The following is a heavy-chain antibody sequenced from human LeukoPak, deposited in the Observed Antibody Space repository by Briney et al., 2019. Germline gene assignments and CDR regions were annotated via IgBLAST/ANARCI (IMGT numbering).Heavy chain of an antibody. Sequence: PGGSLRLSCAASGFTFSNYWMHWVRQAPGKGLVWVSRINSDGSSTSYADSVKGRFTISRDNAKNTLYLQMNSLRAEDTAVYYCARDHGYSGYESYWGQGTLVTVSS. J-gene: IGHJ4*02. CDR2: INSDGSST. CDR3: ARDHGYSGYESY. V-gene: IGHV3-74*01. CDR1: GFTFSNYW. D-gene: IGHD5-12*01.